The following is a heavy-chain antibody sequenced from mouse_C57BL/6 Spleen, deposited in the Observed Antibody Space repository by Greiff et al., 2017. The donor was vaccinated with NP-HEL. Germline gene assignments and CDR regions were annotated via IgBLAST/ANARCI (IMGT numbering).Heavy chain of an antibody. CDR1: GYTFTDYE. V-gene: IGHV1-15*01. J-gene: IGHJ4*01. D-gene: IGHD1-1*01. CDR3: TIYYYGSHAMDY. Sequence: QVQLQQSGAELVRPGASVTLSCKASGYTFTDYEMHWVKQTPVHGLEWIGAIDPETGGTAYNQKFKGKAILTADKSSSTAYMELRSLTSEDSAVYYCTIYYYGSHAMDYWGQGTSVTVSS. CDR2: IDPETGGT.